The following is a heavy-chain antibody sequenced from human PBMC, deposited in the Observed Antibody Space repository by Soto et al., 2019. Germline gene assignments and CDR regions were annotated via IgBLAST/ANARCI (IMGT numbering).Heavy chain of an antibody. CDR1: GFSLSTSGLG. CDR3: ARRDTPPTGPYFDS. D-gene: IGHD2-15*01. J-gene: IGHJ4*02. Sequence: QITLKESGPTLVNPTQTLTLTCTFSGFSLSTSGLGVGWSRQPPGTALEWLALIYWNDDKRYSPSLKNRLTITRDTSENQVVLTVTNMDPVDTATYYCARRDTPPTGPYFDSWGQGTLVTVSS. V-gene: IGHV2-5*01. CDR2: IYWNDDK.